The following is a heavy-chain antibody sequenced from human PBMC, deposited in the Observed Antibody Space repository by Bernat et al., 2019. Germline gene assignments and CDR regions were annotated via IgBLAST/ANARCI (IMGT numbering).Heavy chain of an antibody. CDR3: ARPIGRVLLWFGGFDY. CDR2: ISYDGSNK. D-gene: IGHD3-10*01. CDR1: GFTFSSYA. Sequence: QVQLVESGGGVVQPGRSLRLSCAASGFTFSSYAMHWVRQAPGKGLEWVAVISYDGSNKYYADSVKGRFTISRDNSKNTLYLQMNSLRAEDTAVYYCARPIGRVLLWFGGFDYWGQGTLVTVSS. V-gene: IGHV3-30-3*01. J-gene: IGHJ4*02.